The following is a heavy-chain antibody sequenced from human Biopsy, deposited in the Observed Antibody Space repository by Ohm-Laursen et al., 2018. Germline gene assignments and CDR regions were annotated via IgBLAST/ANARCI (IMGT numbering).Heavy chain of an antibody. J-gene: IGHJ6*02. CDR2: INHSGRT. V-gene: IGHV4-34*01. CDR1: GESFNGYY. Sequence: VTLSFTCAVFGESFNGYYWSWIRQTPGKGLEWIGEINHSGRTNYNPSLKSRVTISVDTSKNQFSLKVRSVTAADTAVYYCVRGVDYYGPYHYYALDVWGQGTTVTVSS. D-gene: IGHD3-10*01. CDR3: VRGVDYYGPYHYYALDV.